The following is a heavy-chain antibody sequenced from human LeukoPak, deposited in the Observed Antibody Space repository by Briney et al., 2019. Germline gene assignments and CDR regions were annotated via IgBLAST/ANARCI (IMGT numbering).Heavy chain of an antibody. CDR1: GGSISSGGYY. V-gene: IGHV4-31*03. CDR3: ARAPQGTAYGSSGYYSPYYFDY. Sequence: ASQTLSLTCTVSGGSISSGGYYWSWIRQHPGKGLEWIGYSYYSGSTYYNPSLKSRVTISVDTSKNQFSLKLSSVTAADTAVYYCARAPQGTAYGSSGYYSPYYFDYWGQGTLVTVSS. J-gene: IGHJ4*02. D-gene: IGHD3-22*01. CDR2: SYYSGST.